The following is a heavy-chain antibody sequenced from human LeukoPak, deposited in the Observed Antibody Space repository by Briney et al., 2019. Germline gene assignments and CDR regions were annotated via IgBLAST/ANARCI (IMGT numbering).Heavy chain of an antibody. D-gene: IGHD4-23*01. CDR1: GFTFDDYA. CDR3: AKDRLLAYGGFDY. V-gene: IGHV3-9*01. CDR2: ISWNSGSI. Sequence: GRSLRLSCAASGFTFDDYAMHWVRQAPGKGLEWVSGISWNSGSIGYADSVRGRFTISRDNAKNSLYLQMNSLRAEDTALYYCAKDRLLAYGGFDYWGQGTLVTVSS. J-gene: IGHJ4*02.